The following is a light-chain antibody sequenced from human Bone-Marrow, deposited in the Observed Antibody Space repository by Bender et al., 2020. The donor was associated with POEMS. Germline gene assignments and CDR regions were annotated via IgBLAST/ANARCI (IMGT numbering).Light chain of an antibody. CDR1: SGHNSYT. CDR3: QTWGTGTHVV. J-gene: IGLJ2*01. Sequence: QPVLTQSPSASASLGASVNLTCTLTSGHNSYTIAWHQHQPQKGPRFLLKIHSDGSHTKGDGIPDRFSGSGSGTERYLSISGLQSEDEAVYYCQTWGTGTHVVFGGGTKLTVL. V-gene: IGLV4-69*01. CDR2: IHSDGSH.